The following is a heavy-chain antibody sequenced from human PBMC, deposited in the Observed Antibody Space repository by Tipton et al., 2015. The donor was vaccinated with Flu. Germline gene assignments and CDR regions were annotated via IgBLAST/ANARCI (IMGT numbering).Heavy chain of an antibody. V-gene: IGHV4-34*01. CDR3: ARRGLLWYFDL. J-gene: IGHJ2*01. CDR2: INHSGST. CDR1: GGSFSGYY. Sequence: TLSLTCAVYGGSFSGYYWSWIRQPPGKGLEWIGEINHSGSTNYNPSLKSRVTISVDTSKNQFSLKLSSVTAADTAVCYCARRGLLWYFDLWGRGTLVTVSS. D-gene: IGHD2/OR15-2a*01.